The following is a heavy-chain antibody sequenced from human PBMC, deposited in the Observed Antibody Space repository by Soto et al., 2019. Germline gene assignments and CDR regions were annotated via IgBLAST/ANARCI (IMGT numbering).Heavy chain of an antibody. Sequence: QLQLQESGSGLVKPSQTLSLTCAVSGGSISSGGYSWSWIRQPPGKGLEWIGYIYHSGSTYYNPSLKSRVTISVDRSKNPFSLKRSSVTAADTAVYYCARGVYGDLPVFDYWGQGTLVTVAS. J-gene: IGHJ4*02. CDR3: ARGVYGDLPVFDY. CDR2: IYHSGST. D-gene: IGHD4-17*01. V-gene: IGHV4-30-2*01. CDR1: GGSISSGGYS.